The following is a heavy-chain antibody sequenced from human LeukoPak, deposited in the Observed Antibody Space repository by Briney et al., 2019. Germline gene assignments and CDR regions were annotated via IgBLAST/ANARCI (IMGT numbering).Heavy chain of an antibody. D-gene: IGHD6-19*01. V-gene: IGHV3-7*01. Sequence: PGGSLRLSCAVSGFTFISYWMTWVRQAPGKGLEWVANMNQDGGKKYYVDSVEGRFTISIDNAKNLVFLQMNNLRGEDTAVYHCARAGSGSYVGYYFDYWGQGALVTVSS. CDR2: MNQDGGKK. CDR1: GFTFISYW. J-gene: IGHJ4*02. CDR3: ARAGSGSYVGYYFDY.